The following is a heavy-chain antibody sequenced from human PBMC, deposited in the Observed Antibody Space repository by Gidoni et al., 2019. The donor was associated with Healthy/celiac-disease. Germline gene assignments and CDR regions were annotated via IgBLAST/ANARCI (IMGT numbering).Heavy chain of an antibody. CDR3: AKDKGYYDSSGPRGYWYFDL. D-gene: IGHD3-22*01. CDR2: ISGSGGST. CDR1: GFTFSSYA. V-gene: IGHV3-23*04. J-gene: IGHJ2*01. Sequence: EVQLVESGGGLVQPGGSLRLSCAASGFTFSSYAMSWVRQAPGKGLEWVSAISGSGGSTYYADSVKGRFTISRDNSKNTLYLQMNSLRAEDTAVYYCAKDKGYYDSSGPRGYWYFDLWGRGTLVTVPS.